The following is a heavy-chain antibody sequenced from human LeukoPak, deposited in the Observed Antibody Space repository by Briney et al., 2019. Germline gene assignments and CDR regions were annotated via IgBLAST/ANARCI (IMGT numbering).Heavy chain of an antibody. J-gene: IGHJ4*02. V-gene: IGHV4-4*07. D-gene: IGHD6-19*01. CDR2: IYTSGST. CDR3: ARETSSGWQYYFDY. Sequence: SETLSLTCTVSGVSISSYYWSWLRQPAGKGLEWIGRIYTSGSTNYNPSLESRVTMSVDTSKNQFSLKLSSVTAADTAVYYCARETSSGWQYYFDYWGQGTLVTVSS. CDR1: GVSISSYY.